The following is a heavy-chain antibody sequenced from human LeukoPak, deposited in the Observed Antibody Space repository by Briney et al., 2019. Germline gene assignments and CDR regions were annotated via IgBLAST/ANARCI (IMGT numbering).Heavy chain of an antibody. CDR2: INPSGGST. CDR3: AREGVIEYEGSGSVVHWFDP. V-gene: IGHV1-46*01. Sequence: GASVTVSCKASGYTFTSYYMHGVRQAPGQGREWMGIINPSGGSTSNAQKFQGRVTMTRDTATSTVYMELSSLRSEDTAVYYCAREGVIEYEGSGSVVHWFDPWGQGTLVTVSS. J-gene: IGHJ5*02. D-gene: IGHD3-10*01. CDR1: GYTFTSYY.